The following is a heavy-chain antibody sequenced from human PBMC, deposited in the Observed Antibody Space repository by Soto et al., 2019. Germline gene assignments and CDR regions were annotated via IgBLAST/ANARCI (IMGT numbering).Heavy chain of an antibody. J-gene: IGHJ4*02. D-gene: IGHD6-19*01. CDR2: ISWNSGII. CDR3: VKDIHEQWLVSHFEY. Sequence: GGSLRLSCVASGFTFDSYAMHWVRQAPGKDLEWVSGISWNSGIIGYEDSVKGRFTISRDNAQNSLYLEMNSLRVEYTAFYYCVKDIHEQWLVSHFEYWGQGALVTVSS. V-gene: IGHV3-9*01. CDR1: GFTFDSYA.